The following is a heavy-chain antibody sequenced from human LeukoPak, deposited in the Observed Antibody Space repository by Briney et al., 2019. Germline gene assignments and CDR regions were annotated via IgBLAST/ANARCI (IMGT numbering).Heavy chain of an antibody. D-gene: IGHD3-22*01. CDR3: ARGYDSSGYPAIDY. CDR1: GGSISTSSYY. J-gene: IGHJ4*02. CDR2: IYTSGST. V-gene: IGHV4-61*02. Sequence: PSETLSLTCTVSGGSISTSSYYWSWIRQPAGKGLEWIGRIYTSGSTNYNPSLKSRVTISVDTSKNQFSLKLSSVTAADTAVYYCARGYDSSGYPAIDYWGQGTLVTVSS.